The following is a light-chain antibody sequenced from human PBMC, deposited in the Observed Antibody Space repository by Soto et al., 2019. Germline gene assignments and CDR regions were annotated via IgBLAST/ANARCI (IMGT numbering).Light chain of an antibody. CDR2: EVS. V-gene: IGLV2-14*01. CDR1: DSDVGGYNY. CDR3: SSYTTSSTPYV. J-gene: IGLJ1*01. Sequence: QSALTQPASVSGSPGHSISISCTGTDSDVGGYNYGSWYQQHPGKAPKLIIYEVSNRPSGVSTRFSGSKSGNTASLTISGLQAEDEADYYCSSYTTSSTPYVFGTGTKVTVL.